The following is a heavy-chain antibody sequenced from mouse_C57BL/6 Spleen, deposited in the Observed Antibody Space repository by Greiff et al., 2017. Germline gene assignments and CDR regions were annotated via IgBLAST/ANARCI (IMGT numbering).Heavy chain of an antibody. J-gene: IGHJ4*01. Sequence: QVQLQQPGAELVKPGASVKLSCKASGYTFTSYWMQWVKQRPGQGLEWIGEIDPSDSYTNYNQKFKGKATLTVDTSSSTAYMQLSSLTSEDSAVYYCARCTTVVAPYYAMDYWGQGTSVTVSS. CDR3: ARCTTVVAPYYAMDY. CDR2: IDPSDSYT. D-gene: IGHD1-1*01. V-gene: IGHV1-50*01. CDR1: GYTFTSYW.